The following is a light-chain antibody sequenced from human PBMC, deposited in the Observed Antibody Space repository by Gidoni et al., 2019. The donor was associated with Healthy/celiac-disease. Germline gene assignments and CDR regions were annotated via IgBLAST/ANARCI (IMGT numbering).Light chain of an antibody. CDR1: QSLLHTDGTSY. V-gene: IGKV2-29*02. CDR3: MQGKHLPPT. J-gene: IGKJ1*01. Sequence: DIVMTQTILSLSVTPGQPASISCKSSQSLLHTDGTSYLYWYLQKPGQSPQLLIYEVSSRCSGVPDRFSGSGSGTDFTLKISRVEAEDVGVYYCMQGKHLPPTFGQGTKVEIK. CDR2: EVS.